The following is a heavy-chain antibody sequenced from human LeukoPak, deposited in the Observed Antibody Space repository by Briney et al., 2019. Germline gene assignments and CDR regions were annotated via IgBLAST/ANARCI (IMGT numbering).Heavy chain of an antibody. CDR2: ISWNSGSI. CDR1: GFTFDDYA. V-gene: IGHV3-9*03. Sequence: PGGSLRLSCAASGFTFDDYAMHWVRQAPGKGLEWVSGISWNSGSIGYADSVKGRFTISRDNAKNSLYLQMNSLRAEDMALYYCAKGSDYDFWSGTPSYFDYWGQGTLVTVSS. D-gene: IGHD3-3*01. J-gene: IGHJ4*02. CDR3: AKGSDYDFWSGTPSYFDY.